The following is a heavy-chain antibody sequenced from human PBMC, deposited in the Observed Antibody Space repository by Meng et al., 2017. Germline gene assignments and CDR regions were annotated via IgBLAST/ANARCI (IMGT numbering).Heavy chain of an antibody. CDR2: IYHSGST. J-gene: IGHJ1*01. V-gene: IGHV4-38-2*01. D-gene: IGHD6-13*01. Sequence: WVRQAPGKGLEWIGSIYHSGSTYYNPSLKSRVTISVDTSKNQFSLKLSSVTAADTAVYYCAAGYSSSWRAEYFQNWGQGTLVTVSS. CDR3: AAGYSSSWRAEYFQN.